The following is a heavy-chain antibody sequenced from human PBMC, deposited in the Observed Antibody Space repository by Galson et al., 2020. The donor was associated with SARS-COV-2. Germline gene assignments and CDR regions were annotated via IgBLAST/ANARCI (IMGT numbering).Heavy chain of an antibody. J-gene: IGHJ4*02. Sequence: GGSLRLSCAASGFTFDDYAMHWVRQAPGKGLEWVSGISWNSGSIGYADSVKGRFTISRDNAKNSLYLQMNSLRAEDTALYYCAKDLGGSVYGSGSYWGQGTLVTVSS. D-gene: IGHD3-10*01. CDR3: AKDLGGSVYGSGSY. CDR1: GFTFDDYA. V-gene: IGHV3-9*01. CDR2: ISWNSGSI.